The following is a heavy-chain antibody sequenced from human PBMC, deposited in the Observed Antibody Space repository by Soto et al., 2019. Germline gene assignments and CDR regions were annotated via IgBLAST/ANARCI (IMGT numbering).Heavy chain of an antibody. J-gene: IGHJ6*02. CDR2: INPKFGDT. CDR1: GYTFTSYY. CDR3: ARTMDYYYGTGSGNGHGF. Sequence: QVQLVQSGAEVKEPGDSVRVSCEASGYTFTSYYIHWVRQAPGQGLEWMGWINPKFGDTTYAQDFQGRVSMTRDMSISTVYMELSRLTSDDTAIYYCARTMDYYYGTGSGNGHGFWGQGSTVTVFS. D-gene: IGHD3-10*01. V-gene: IGHV1-2*02.